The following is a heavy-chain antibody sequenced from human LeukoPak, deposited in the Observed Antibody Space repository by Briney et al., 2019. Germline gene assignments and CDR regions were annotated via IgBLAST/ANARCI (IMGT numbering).Heavy chain of an antibody. CDR2: IYSGGST. J-gene: IGHJ4*02. CDR3: ARGPSGYHNT. D-gene: IGHD5-12*01. V-gene: IGHV3-66*01. CDR1: RFTFSSYG. Sequence: PGGSLRLSCAASRFTFSSYGMHWVRQAPGKGLEWVSLIYSGGSTYYADSVKGRFTQMNSLRAEDTAVYYCARGPSGYHNTGGQGTLVTVSS.